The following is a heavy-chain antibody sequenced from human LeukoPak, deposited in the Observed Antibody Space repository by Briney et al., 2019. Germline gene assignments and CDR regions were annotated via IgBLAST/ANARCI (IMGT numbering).Heavy chain of an antibody. V-gene: IGHV4-59*08. J-gene: IGHJ4*02. CDR1: GGSISSHY. D-gene: IGHD5-18*01. CDR2: IYYSGST. CDR3: ARHRQDTAMVPNFDY. Sequence: PSETLSLTCTVSGGSISSHYWSWIRQPPGKGLEWIGYIYYSGSTNYNPSLKSRVTISVDTSKNQFSLKLSSVTAADTAVYYCARHRQDTAMVPNFDYWGQGTLVTVSS.